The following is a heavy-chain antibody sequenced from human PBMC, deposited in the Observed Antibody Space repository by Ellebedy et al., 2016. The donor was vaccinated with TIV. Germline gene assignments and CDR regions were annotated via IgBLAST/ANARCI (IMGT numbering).Heavy chain of an antibody. CDR2: IGTAGNT. Sequence: GGSLRLXCAASGFTFSRYDMHWVRQASGKGLEWVAGIGTAGNTYYLGSVKGRFTISRENVKNSLYLQMNSLRAGDTAVYYCARAPFSVTDDYYYYYGMDVWGQGTTVTVSS. D-gene: IGHD2-21*02. CDR1: GFTFSRYD. J-gene: IGHJ6*02. CDR3: ARAPFSVTDDYYYYYGMDV. V-gene: IGHV3-13*01.